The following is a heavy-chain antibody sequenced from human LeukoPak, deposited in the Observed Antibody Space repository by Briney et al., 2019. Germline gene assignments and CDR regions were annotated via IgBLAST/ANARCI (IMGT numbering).Heavy chain of an antibody. CDR2: VCSNAACA. J-gene: IGHJ4*02. Sequence: PGGSLRLSCAASGFSFSSYAIHWVRQAPGKGLEYVSAVCSNAACAYYADSVRGRFSMSRDNSKNTLYLQMNSLRVEDTAIYYCTRGMLRQPPDYWGQGMLVTVSS. CDR3: TRGMLRQPPDY. CDR1: GFSFSSYA. D-gene: IGHD3-10*02. V-gene: IGHV3-64*04.